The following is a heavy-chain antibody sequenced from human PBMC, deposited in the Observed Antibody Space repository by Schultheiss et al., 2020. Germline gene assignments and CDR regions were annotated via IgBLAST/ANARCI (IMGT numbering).Heavy chain of an antibody. Sequence: GESLKISCAASGFTFSSYGMHWVRQAPGKGLEWVAVISYDGSNKYYADSVKGRFTISRDNSKNTLYLQMNSLRAEDTAVYYCAKDRTEAYCGGDCYPYFDYWGQGTLVTVSS. J-gene: IGHJ4*02. D-gene: IGHD2-21*02. CDR3: AKDRTEAYCGGDCYPYFDY. V-gene: IGHV3-30*18. CDR1: GFTFSSYG. CDR2: ISYDGSNK.